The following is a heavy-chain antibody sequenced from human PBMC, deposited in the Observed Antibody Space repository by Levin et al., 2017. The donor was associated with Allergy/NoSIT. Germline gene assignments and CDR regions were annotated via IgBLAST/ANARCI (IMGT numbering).Heavy chain of an antibody. CDR1: GFTFSSYA. Sequence: GESLKISCAASGFTFSSYAMHWVRQAPGKGLEYVSAISSNGGSTYYANSVKGRFTISRDNSKNTLYLQMGSLRAEDMAVYYCARRPQQWLSHGYFDYWGQGTLVTVSS. D-gene: IGHD6-19*01. CDR2: ISSNGGST. J-gene: IGHJ4*02. CDR3: ARRPQQWLSHGYFDY. V-gene: IGHV3-64*01.